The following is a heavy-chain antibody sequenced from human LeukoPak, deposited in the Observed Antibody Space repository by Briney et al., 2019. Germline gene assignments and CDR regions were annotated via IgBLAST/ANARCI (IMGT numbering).Heavy chain of an antibody. Sequence: SVKVSCKASGGTFSSYAISWVRQAPGQGLEWMGGIIPIFGTANYAQKFQGRVTITADESTSTAYMELSSQRSEDTAVYYCARTGSVDDYDSSGYYSNWFDPWGQGTLVTVSS. J-gene: IGHJ5*02. D-gene: IGHD3-22*01. CDR3: ARTGSVDDYDSSGYYSNWFDP. V-gene: IGHV1-69*13. CDR1: GGTFSSYA. CDR2: IIPIFGTA.